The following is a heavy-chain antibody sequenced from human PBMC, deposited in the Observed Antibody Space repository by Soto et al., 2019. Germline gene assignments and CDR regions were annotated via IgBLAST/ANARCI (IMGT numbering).Heavy chain of an antibody. Sequence: GGSLRLSCAASGFTFSSYGMHWVRQAPGKGLEWVAVIWYDGSNKYYADSVKGRFTISRDNSKNTLYLQMNSLRAEDTAVYYCARDGITIFGVVSSFDYWGQGTLVTVSS. CDR3: ARDGITIFGVVSSFDY. J-gene: IGHJ4*02. D-gene: IGHD3-3*01. CDR2: IWYDGSNK. CDR1: GFTFSSYG. V-gene: IGHV3-33*01.